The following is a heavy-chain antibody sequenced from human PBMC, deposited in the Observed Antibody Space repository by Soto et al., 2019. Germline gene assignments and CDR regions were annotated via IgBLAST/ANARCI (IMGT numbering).Heavy chain of an antibody. Sequence: EAQLLESGGGSVQPGGSLRLSCAASGFTFSSHGMSWIRQAPGKGLEWISGLSRGGGSTYYVDSVKGRFTISRDNAKHTLDLIMKSLRVEDTALYYCARDGQYRTDGFDIWGQGTMVTVSS. D-gene: IGHD5-12*01. CDR2: LSRGGGST. CDR1: GFTFSSHG. V-gene: IGHV3-23*01. J-gene: IGHJ3*02. CDR3: ARDGQYRTDGFDI.